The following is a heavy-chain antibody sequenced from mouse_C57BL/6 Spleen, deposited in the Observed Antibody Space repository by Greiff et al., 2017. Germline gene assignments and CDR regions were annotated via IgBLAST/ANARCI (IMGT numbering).Heavy chain of an antibody. CDR1: GYTFTDYY. D-gene: IGHD2-3*01. V-gene: IGHV1-75*01. CDR3: ARVVGYYVDYFDY. Sequence: QVQLKESGPELVKPGASVKISCKASGYTFTDYYINWVKQRPGQGLEWIGWIFPGSGSTYYNEKFKGKATLTVDKSSSTAYMLLSSLTSEDSAVYFCARVVGYYVDYFDYWGQGTTLTVSS. CDR2: IFPGSGST. J-gene: IGHJ2*01.